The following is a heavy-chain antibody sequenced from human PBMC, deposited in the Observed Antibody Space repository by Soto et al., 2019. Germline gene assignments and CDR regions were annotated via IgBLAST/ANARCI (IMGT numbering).Heavy chain of an antibody. Sequence: GETLKISCKGSGYRFSSYYITWVRQMPGKGPEWMGKIDPADSSTNYSPSFQGHVTISADKSITTAYLQWDSLKASDTAIYYCARQRGHSDFWGQGTLVTV. V-gene: IGHV5-10-1*01. CDR3: ARQRGHSDF. CDR1: GYRFSSYY. CDR2: IDPADSST. J-gene: IGHJ4*02.